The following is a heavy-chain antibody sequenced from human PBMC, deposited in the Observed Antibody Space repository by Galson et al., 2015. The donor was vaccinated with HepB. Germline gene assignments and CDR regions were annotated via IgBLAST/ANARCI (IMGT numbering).Heavy chain of an antibody. V-gene: IGHV3-30-3*01. CDR3: ASGSYDDYEFGY. CDR1: GFTFSSYA. J-gene: IGHJ4*02. CDR2: ISYDGSNK. D-gene: IGHD1-26*01. Sequence: SLRLSCAASGFTFSSYAMHWVRQAPGKGLEWVAVISYDGSNKYYADSVKGRFTISRDNSKNTLYLQMNSLRAEDTAVYYRASGSYDDYEFGYWGQGTLVTVSS.